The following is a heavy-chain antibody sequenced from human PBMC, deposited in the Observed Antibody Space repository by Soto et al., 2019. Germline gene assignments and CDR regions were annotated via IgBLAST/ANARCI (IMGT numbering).Heavy chain of an antibody. CDR1: GYAFTTYG. V-gene: IGHV1-18*01. J-gene: IGHJ4*02. D-gene: IGHD1-1*01. CDR2: ISAHNGNT. Sequence: QVHLVQSGAEVKKPGASVKVSCKGSGYAFTTYGINWVRQAPGQGLEWMGWISAHNGNTNYAQKLQGRVTVTRDTSTSTAYMELRSLRSDDTAVYYCARGRYGDYWGQGALVTLSS. CDR3: ARGRYGDY.